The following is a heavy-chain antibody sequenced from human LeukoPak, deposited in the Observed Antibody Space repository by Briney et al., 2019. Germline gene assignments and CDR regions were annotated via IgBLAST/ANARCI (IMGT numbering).Heavy chain of an antibody. CDR1: GYTFTSYA. CDR3: ARDSPPLYYYDSSGYSPLHD. V-gene: IGHV1-3*01. D-gene: IGHD3-22*01. Sequence: ASVKVSCKASGYTFTSYAMHWVRQAPGQRLEWMGWINAGNGNTKYSQKFQGRVTITRDTSASTAYMELSSLRSEDTAVYYCARDSPPLYYYDSSGYSPLHDWDQGTLVTVSS. CDR2: INAGNGNT. J-gene: IGHJ4*02.